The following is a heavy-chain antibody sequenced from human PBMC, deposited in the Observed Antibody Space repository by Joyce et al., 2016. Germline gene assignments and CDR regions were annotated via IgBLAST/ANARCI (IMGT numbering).Heavy chain of an antibody. CDR3: AKGVWRHYYYYDMDV. D-gene: IGHD3-16*01. CDR2: ISYDEKRE. Sequence: QVQLVESGGGTVQPGGSLRLSCVASGFTFRSYNMHWARQAPGKGLEWLAVISYDEKREYYGASVKGRFTISRVNSKDTVFLQMNGLTTEDTAVYYCAKGVWRHYYYYDMDVWGPGTTITVSS. V-gene: IGHV3-30*18. CDR1: GFTFRSYN. J-gene: IGHJ6*02.